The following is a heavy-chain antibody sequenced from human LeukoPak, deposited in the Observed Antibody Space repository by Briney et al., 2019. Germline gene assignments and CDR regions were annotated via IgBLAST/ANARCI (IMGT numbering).Heavy chain of an antibody. J-gene: IGHJ4*02. Sequence: GGSLRLSCEASGFTFSSYSMNWVRQAPGKGLEWISYISTSTTTIYYANSVKGRFTISRDNSKNTLYLQMNSLRAEDTAVYYCAKDQATVTTLTFDYWGQGTLVTVSS. V-gene: IGHV3-48*01. CDR2: ISTSTTTI. D-gene: IGHD4-17*01. CDR3: AKDQATVTTLTFDY. CDR1: GFTFSSYS.